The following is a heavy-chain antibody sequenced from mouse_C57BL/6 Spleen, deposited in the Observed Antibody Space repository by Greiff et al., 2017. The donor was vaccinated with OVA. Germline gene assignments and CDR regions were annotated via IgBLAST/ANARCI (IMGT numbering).Heavy chain of an antibody. CDR2: INPNNGGT. CDR3: ARWDGYYPLYFDY. CDR1: GYTFTDYN. V-gene: IGHV1-18*01. J-gene: IGHJ2*01. D-gene: IGHD2-3*01. Sequence: VHVKQSGPELVKPGASVKIPCKASGYTFTDYNMDWVKQSHGKSLEWIGDINPNNGGTIYNQKFKGKATLTVDKSSSTAYMELRSLTSEDTAVYYCARWDGYYPLYFDYWGQGTTLTVSS.